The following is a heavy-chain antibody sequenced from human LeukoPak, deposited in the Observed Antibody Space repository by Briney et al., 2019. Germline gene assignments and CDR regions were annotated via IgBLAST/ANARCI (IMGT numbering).Heavy chain of an antibody. V-gene: IGHV3-21*04. D-gene: IGHD6-13*01. CDR1: GFTFCSYS. CDR3: AKARAGDITAAFNY. CDR2: ISTSSNI. J-gene: IGHJ4*02. Sequence: GGSLRLSCAASGFTFCSYSMYWVRQAPGKGLEWVSSISTSSNIYYADSVKGRFTISRDNSENTLNLQMNSLRAEDTAIYYCAKARAGDITAAFNYWGQGTLVTVSS.